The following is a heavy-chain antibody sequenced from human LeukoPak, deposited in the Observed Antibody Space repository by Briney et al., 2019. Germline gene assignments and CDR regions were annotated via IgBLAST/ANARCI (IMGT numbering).Heavy chain of an antibody. CDR3: ARHIGGGIEDMDV. D-gene: IGHD3-16*02. J-gene: IGHJ6*03. CDR2: IYVTGN. V-gene: IGHV4-59*08. CDR1: GGSIGTYY. Sequence: SETLPLTCTVSGGSIGTYYWSWVRQSPGKGLEWIGYIYVTGNRYNPYLQSRVTISVDTSRNQFFLKMGSVTAADTAVYYCARHIGGGIEDMDVWGKGTKVTVSS.